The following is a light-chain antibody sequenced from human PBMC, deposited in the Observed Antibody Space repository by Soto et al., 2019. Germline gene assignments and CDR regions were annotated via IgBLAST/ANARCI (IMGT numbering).Light chain of an antibody. CDR3: AAWDDSLKGPV. CDR1: TSTIGSNT. V-gene: IGLV1-44*01. J-gene: IGLJ3*02. CDR2: GSN. Sequence: QSVLTQPPSASGTPGQRVTISCSGSTSTIGSNTVNWYQQLPQTAPKLLIYGSNQRPSGVPDRFSGSESGTSASLAISGLQSEDEGVYYCAAWDDSLKGPVFGGGTKLTVL.